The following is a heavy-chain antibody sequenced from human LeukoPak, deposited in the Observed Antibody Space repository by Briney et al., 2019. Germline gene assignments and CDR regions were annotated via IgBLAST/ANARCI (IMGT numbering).Heavy chain of an antibody. D-gene: IGHD2-2*01. CDR1: GFTFSSYS. Sequence: PGGSLRLSCAASGFTFSSYSMNWVRQAPGKGLEWVSYISSSSSSTIYYADSVKGRFTISRDNAKNSLYLQMNSLRAEDTAVYYCARDRWYCSSTSCYWGNYFDYWGQGTLVTVSS. J-gene: IGHJ4*02. V-gene: IGHV3-48*04. CDR2: ISSSSSSTI. CDR3: ARDRWYCSSTSCYWGNYFDY.